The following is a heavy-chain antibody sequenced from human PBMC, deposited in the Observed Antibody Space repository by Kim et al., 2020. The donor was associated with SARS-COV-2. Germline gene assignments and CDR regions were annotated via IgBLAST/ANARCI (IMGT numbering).Heavy chain of an antibody. CDR2: ISSSSSYI. V-gene: IGHV3-21*01. CDR3: ARIPGFSSG. CDR1: GFTFSSYS. J-gene: IGHJ4*02. Sequence: GGSLRLSCATSGFTFSSYSMNWVRQAPGKGLEWVSCISSSSSYIDYADSVKGRFTISRDNAENSPYLQMSSLRAEDTAVYYCARIPGFSSGWGQGTLVTVSS. D-gene: IGHD6-19*01.